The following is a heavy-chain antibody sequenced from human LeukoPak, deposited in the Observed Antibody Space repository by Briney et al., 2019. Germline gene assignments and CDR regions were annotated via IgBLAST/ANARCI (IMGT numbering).Heavy chain of an antibody. J-gene: IGHJ4*02. Sequence: GGSLRLSCAASGFTFSSYSMNWVRQAPGKGLEWVSSISSSSSYIYYADSVKGRFTISRDNAKNSLYLQVNSLRAEDTAVYYCAIAGVGNSWSGYDYWGQGTLVTVSS. V-gene: IGHV3-21*01. CDR2: ISSSSSYI. D-gene: IGHD3-3*01. CDR1: GFTFSSYS. CDR3: AIAGVGNSWSGYDY.